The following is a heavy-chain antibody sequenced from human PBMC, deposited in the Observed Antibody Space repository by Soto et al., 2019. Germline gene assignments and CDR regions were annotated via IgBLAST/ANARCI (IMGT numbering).Heavy chain of an antibody. J-gene: IGHJ4*02. D-gene: IGHD6-19*01. CDR3: TTVRIAVAGTLDY. CDR1: GFTFSNAW. V-gene: IGHV3-15*01. CDR2: IKSKTDGGTT. Sequence: EVQLVESGGGLVKPGGSLRLSCAASGFTFSNAWMSWVRQAPGKGLEWVGRIKSKTDGGTTDYAAPVKGRFTISRDDSKKPLYLQMNSLKTEDTAVYYCTTVRIAVAGTLDYWGQGTLVTVSS.